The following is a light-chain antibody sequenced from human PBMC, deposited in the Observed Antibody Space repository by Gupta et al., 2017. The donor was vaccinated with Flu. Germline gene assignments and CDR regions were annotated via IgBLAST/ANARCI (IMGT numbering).Light chain of an antibody. Sequence: VTPGEPASISCRSSQSLRHSNGYNYFDWYLQKPGQSPQLLIYLGSNRASGVPDRFSGSGSGTDFTLKISRVEAEDVGVYYCMQALQTPYTFGQGTKLEIK. V-gene: IGKV2-28*01. CDR2: LGS. CDR1: QSLRHSNGYNY. CDR3: MQALQTPYT. J-gene: IGKJ2*01.